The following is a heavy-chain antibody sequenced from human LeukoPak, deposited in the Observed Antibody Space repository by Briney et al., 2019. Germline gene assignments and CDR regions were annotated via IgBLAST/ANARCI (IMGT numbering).Heavy chain of an antibody. CDR2: IYYSGST. Sequence: SETLYLTCTVSGGSISSSSYYWGWIRQPPGKGLEWIGIIYYSGSTYYNPSLKSRVTISVDTSKNQFSLKLSSVTAADTAVYYCARRLYDFWSGYYYYMDVWGKGTTVTVSS. V-gene: IGHV4-39*01. CDR1: GGSISSSSYY. D-gene: IGHD3-3*01. CDR3: ARRLYDFWSGYYYYMDV. J-gene: IGHJ6*03.